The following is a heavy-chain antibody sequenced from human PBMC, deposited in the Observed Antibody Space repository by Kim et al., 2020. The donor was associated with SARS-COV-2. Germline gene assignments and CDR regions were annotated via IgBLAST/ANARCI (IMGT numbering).Heavy chain of an antibody. V-gene: IGHV1-18*01. CDR2: ISAYNGNT. CDR1: GYTFTSYG. J-gene: IGHJ5*02. D-gene: IGHD4-17*01. CDR3: ARGGLTVTTIGDNWFDP. Sequence: ASVKVSCKASGYTFTSYGISWVRQAPGQGLEWMGWISAYNGNTNYAQKLQGRVTMTTDTSTSTAYMELRSLRSDDTAVYYCARGGLTVTTIGDNWFDPWGQGTLVTVSS.